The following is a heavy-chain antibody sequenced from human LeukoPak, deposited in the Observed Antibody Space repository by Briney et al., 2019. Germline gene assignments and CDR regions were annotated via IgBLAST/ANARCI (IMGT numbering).Heavy chain of an antibody. CDR2: IYYSGYT. V-gene: IGHV4-59*08. Sequence: PSETLSLTCTVSGGSISSYYWSWTRQPPGKGLEWIGNIYYSGYTRYNPSLKSRVTISVDTSKNQFSLKPTSVTAADTAVYYCGSAEAKYSGSGSYYYSGMDVWGQGTTVTVSS. J-gene: IGHJ6*02. CDR3: GSAEAKYSGSGSYYYSGMDV. D-gene: IGHD5-12*01. CDR1: GGSISSYY.